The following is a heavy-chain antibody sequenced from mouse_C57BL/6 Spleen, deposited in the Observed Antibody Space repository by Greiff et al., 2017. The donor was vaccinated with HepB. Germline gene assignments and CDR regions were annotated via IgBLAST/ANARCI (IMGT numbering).Heavy chain of an antibody. CDR3: ARGLLLRYMGY. J-gene: IGHJ4*01. V-gene: IGHV1-19*01. Sequence: EVKLVESGPVLVKPGASVKMSCKASGYTFTDYYMNWVKQSHGKSLEWIGVINPYNGGTSYKQKFKGKATLTVDKSSSTAYMELNSLTSEDSEVYYCARGLLLRYMGYRGQGASGTVSS. D-gene: IGHD1-1*01. CDR2: INPYNGGT. CDR1: GYTFTDYY.